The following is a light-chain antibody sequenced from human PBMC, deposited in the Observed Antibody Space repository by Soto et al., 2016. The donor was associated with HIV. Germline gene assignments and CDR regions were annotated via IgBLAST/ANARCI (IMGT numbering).Light chain of an antibody. CDR3: QQYDSYPST. V-gene: IGKV1-5*03. Sequence: DIQMTQSPSTLSASVGDRVTITCRASQSISSWLAWYQKKPGEAPKLLIYKASTLQSGVPSNFSGSGSGTEFTLTISSLQPDDFATYYCQQYDSYPSTFGQGTKLDI. CDR2: KAS. CDR1: QSISSW. J-gene: IGKJ2*01.